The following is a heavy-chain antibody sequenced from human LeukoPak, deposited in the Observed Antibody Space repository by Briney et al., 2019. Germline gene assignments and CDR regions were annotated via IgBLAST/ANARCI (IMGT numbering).Heavy chain of an antibody. CDR2: TVVGSGNT. CDR1: GFTFSSSA. CDR3: AAGRYFDLVDY. Sequence: GASVKVSCKASGFTFSSSAMQWVRQARGQRLEWMGWTVVGSGNTNYAQKFQERVTITRDMSTSTAYMGLGSLRSEDTAVYYCAAGRYFDLVDYWGQGTLVTVSS. V-gene: IGHV1-58*02. D-gene: IGHD3-9*01. J-gene: IGHJ4*02.